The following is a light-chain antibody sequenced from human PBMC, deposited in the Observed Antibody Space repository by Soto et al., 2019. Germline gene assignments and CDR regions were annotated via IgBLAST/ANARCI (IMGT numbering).Light chain of an antibody. J-gene: IGLJ2*01. Sequence: SYELTQPPSVSVSPGQTASITCSGDKLGDKYACWYQQKPGQSPVLVIYQDSKRPSGIPERFSGSNSGNTATLTISGSQAMDEANNYCLAWYGITVVFGGRIKLTVL. CDR3: LAWYGITVV. CDR2: QDS. CDR1: KLGDKY. V-gene: IGLV3-1*01.